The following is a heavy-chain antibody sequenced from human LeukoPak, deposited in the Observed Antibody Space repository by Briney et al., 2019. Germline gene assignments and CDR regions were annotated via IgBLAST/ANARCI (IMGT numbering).Heavy chain of an antibody. D-gene: IGHD3-22*01. J-gene: IGHJ4*02. V-gene: IGHV4-39*01. Sequence: SETLSLTCTVPGGSISSSSYYWGWIRQPPGKGLEWIGSIYYSGSTYYNPSLKSRVTISVDTSKNQFSLKLSSVTAADTAVYYCARRPIGYYDSSGYTDYWGQGTLVTVSS. CDR1: GGSISSSSYY. CDR3: ARRPIGYYDSSGYTDY. CDR2: IYYSGST.